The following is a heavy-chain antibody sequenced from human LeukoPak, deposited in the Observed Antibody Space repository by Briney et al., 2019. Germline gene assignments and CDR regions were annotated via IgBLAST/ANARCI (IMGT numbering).Heavy chain of an antibody. V-gene: IGHV1-8*01. J-gene: IGHJ4*02. Sequence: ASVKVSCKASGYTFTSYDINWVRQATGQGLEWMGWMNPNSGNTGYAQKFRGRVTMTRNTSISTAYMELSSLRSEDTAVYYCARVKAVAGTLSVFAYWGQGTLVTVSS. CDR3: ARVKAVAGTLSVFAY. CDR1: GYTFTSYD. D-gene: IGHD6-19*01. CDR2: MNPNSGNT.